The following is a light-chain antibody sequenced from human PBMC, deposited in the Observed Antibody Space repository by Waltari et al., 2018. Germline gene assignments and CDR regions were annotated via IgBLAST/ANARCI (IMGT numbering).Light chain of an antibody. J-gene: IGKJ4*01. V-gene: IGKV3-11*01. CDR2: DAS. Sequence: EIVLTQSPATLSLSAGERATLSCRASQSVSSYLAWYQQKPGQAPRLLIYDASNRATGIPARFSGSGSATDFTLTISSREPEDFAVYYCQQRSNWPLLTFGGGTKVEIK. CDR3: QQRSNWPLLT. CDR1: QSVSSY.